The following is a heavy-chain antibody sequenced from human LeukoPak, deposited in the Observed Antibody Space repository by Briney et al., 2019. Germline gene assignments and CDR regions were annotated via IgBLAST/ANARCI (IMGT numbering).Heavy chain of an antibody. CDR2: IIPIFGTA. J-gene: IGHJ5*02. D-gene: IGHD3-16*01. V-gene: IGHV1-69*13. CDR1: GGTFISYA. Sequence: SVKVSCKASGGTFISYAISWVRQAPGQGLEWMGGIIPIFGTANYAQKFQGRVTITADESTSTAYMELSSLRSEDTAVYYCAREGEAFGDNWFDPWGQGTLVTVSS. CDR3: AREGEAFGDNWFDP.